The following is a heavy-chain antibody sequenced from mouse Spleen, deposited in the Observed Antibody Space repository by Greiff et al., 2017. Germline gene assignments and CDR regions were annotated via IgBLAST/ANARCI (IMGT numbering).Heavy chain of an antibody. CDR3: TRVVITYYFDY. CDR1: GYTFTSYY. D-gene: IGHD1-2*01. V-gene: IGHV1S81*02. J-gene: IGHJ2*01. CDR2: INPSNGGT. Sequence: VQLQQPGAELVKPGASVKLSCKASGYTFTSYYMYWVKQRPGQGLEWIGGINPSNGGTNFNEKFKSKATLTVDKSSSTAYMQLSSLTSEDSAVYYCTRVVITYYFDYWGQGTTLTVSS.